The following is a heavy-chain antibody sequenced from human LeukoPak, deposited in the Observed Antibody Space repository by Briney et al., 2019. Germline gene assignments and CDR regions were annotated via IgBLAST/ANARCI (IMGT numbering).Heavy chain of an antibody. CDR3: AREYNDNSDYSHDY. CDR2: IKQDGSTK. V-gene: IGHV3-7*01. CDR1: GFTFSNYW. Sequence: QSGRSLRLSCAASGFTFSNYWMSWVRQAPGKGLEWVADIKQDGSTKYYVNSVKGRFTISRDNAKSSLSLQLNSLRAEDTAVYYCAREYNDNSDYSHDYWGPGTLVTVSS. J-gene: IGHJ4*02. D-gene: IGHD3-22*01.